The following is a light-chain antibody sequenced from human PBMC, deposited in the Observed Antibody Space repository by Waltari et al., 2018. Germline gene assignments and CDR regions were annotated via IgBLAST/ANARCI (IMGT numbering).Light chain of an antibody. CDR3: QSYDSSLSAL. J-gene: IGLJ1*01. CDR2: GNS. CDR1: SSNIGAGYD. V-gene: IGLV1-40*01. Sequence: QSVLTQPPSVSGAPGQRVTISCTRSSSNIGAGYDEHWYQQLPGTAPKLLLYGNSNRPSGVPDRFSGSKSGTSASLAITGLQAEDEADYYCQSYDSSLSALFGTGTKVTVL.